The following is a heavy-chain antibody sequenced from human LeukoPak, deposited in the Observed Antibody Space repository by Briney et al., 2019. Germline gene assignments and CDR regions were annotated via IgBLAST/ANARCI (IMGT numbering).Heavy chain of an antibody. V-gene: IGHV1-24*01. CDR1: GYTLTELS. CDR3: ASTNYYGSGSLFAFDI. J-gene: IGHJ3*02. Sequence: GASVKVSCKVSGYTLTELSMHWVRQAPGKGLEWMGGFDPEDGETIYAQKFQGRVTMTEDTSTDTAYMELSSLRSEDTAVYYCASTNYYGSGSLFAFDIWGQGTMVTVSS. D-gene: IGHD3-10*01. CDR2: FDPEDGET.